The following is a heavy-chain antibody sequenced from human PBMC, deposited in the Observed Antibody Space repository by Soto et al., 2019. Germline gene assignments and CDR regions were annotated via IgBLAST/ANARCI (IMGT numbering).Heavy chain of an antibody. Sequence: ASVKFSFKASVYTFTSYVISWLRQAPGQGLEWMGWISAYNGNTNYAQKLQGRVTMTTDTSTSTAYMQLRSLRSDDPAVYYCARVYYDILTGDYYGMDVWGQ. CDR3: ARVYYDILTGDYYGMDV. CDR1: VYTFTSYV. V-gene: IGHV1-18*04. D-gene: IGHD3-9*01. J-gene: IGHJ6*01. CDR2: ISAYNGNT.